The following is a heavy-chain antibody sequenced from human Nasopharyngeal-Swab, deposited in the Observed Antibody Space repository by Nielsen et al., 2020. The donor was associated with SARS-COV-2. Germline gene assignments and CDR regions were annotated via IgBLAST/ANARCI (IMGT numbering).Heavy chain of an antibody. D-gene: IGHD4-17*01. CDR3: ARDSAVTRNDAFDI. CDR1: GFTFSSYS. J-gene: IGHJ3*02. Sequence: GGSLRLSCAASGFTFSSYSMYWVRQAPGKGLEWVSSISSSSSYIYYADSVKGRFTISGDNAKNSLYLQMNSLRAEDTAVYYCARDSAVTRNDAFDIWGQGTMVTVSS. V-gene: IGHV3-21*01. CDR2: ISSSSSYI.